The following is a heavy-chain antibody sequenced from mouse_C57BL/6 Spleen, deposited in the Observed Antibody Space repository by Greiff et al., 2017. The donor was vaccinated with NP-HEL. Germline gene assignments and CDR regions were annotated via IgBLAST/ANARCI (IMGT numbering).Heavy chain of an antibody. Sequence: EVKLVESGGDLVKPGGSLKLSCAASGFTFSSYGMSWVRQTPDKRLEWVATISSGGSYTYYPDSVKGRFTISRDNAKNTLYLQMSSLKSEDTAKYYCARHDFDGYYDYWGQGTTLTVSS. J-gene: IGHJ2*01. CDR2: ISSGGSYT. D-gene: IGHD2-3*01. CDR1: GFTFSSYG. CDR3: ARHDFDGYYDY. V-gene: IGHV5-6*01.